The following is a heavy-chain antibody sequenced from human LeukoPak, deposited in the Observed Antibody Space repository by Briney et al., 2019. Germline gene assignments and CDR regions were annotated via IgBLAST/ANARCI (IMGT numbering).Heavy chain of an antibody. CDR2: IYSGSST. Sequence: PGGSLRLSCAASGFIVSSNYMSWVRQAPGKGLEWVSFIYSGSSTYYADSVKGRFTISRDNSKNTLFLQMSSLRAEDTAVYYCARGTAMASYYFDYWGQGTLVTVSS. V-gene: IGHV3-66*02. J-gene: IGHJ4*02. CDR3: ARGTAMASYYFDY. CDR1: GFIVSSNY. D-gene: IGHD5-18*01.